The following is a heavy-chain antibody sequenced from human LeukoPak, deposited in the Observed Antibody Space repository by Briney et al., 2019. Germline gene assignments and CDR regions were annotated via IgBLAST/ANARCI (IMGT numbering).Heavy chain of an antibody. Sequence: GGSLRLSCAASGFTFSSYSMNWVRQAPGKGLEWASSISSSSSYIYYADSVKGRFTISRDNAKNSLYLQMNSLRAEDTAVYYCARYCSSTSCYGFDYWGQGTLVTVSS. CDR1: GFTFSSYS. CDR2: ISSSSSYI. V-gene: IGHV3-21*01. D-gene: IGHD2-2*01. CDR3: ARYCSSTSCYGFDY. J-gene: IGHJ4*02.